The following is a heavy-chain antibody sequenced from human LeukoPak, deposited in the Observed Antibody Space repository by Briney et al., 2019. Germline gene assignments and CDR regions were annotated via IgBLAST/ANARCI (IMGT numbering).Heavy chain of an antibody. D-gene: IGHD3-22*01. Sequence: ASVKVSCKASGYTFTSYGISWVRQAPGQGLEWMGWISAYNGNTNYAQKLQGRVTMTTDTSTSTAYMELRSLRSDDTAVYYCARDGVVLTYYYDSSDYWGQGTLVTVSS. J-gene: IGHJ4*02. CDR1: GYTFTSYG. CDR3: ARDGVVLTYYYDSSDY. CDR2: ISAYNGNT. V-gene: IGHV1-18*01.